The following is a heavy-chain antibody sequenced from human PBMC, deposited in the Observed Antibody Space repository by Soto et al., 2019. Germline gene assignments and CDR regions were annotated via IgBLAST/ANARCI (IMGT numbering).Heavy chain of an antibody. D-gene: IGHD5-12*01. CDR2: ISGSGGST. Sequence: PGGSLRLSCAASGLTFSSYAMSWVRQAPGKGLEWVSAISGSGGSTYYADSVKGRFTISRDNSKNTLYLQMNSLRAEDTAVYYCANPEVGRMVATSYFDYWGQGTLVTVSS. CDR3: ANPEVGRMVATSYFDY. J-gene: IGHJ4*02. CDR1: GLTFSSYA. V-gene: IGHV3-23*01.